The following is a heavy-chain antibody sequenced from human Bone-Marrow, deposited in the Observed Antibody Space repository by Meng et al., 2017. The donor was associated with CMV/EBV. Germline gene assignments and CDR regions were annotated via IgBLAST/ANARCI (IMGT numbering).Heavy chain of an antibody. V-gene: IGHV1-2*02. J-gene: IGHJ6*01. CDR2: INPNSGGT. CDR1: GYTFTSYD. CDR3: ARVGAKEYYYYGMDV. Sequence: ASVKVSCKASGYTFTSYDITWVRQATGQGLEWMGWINPNSGGTNYAQKFQGRVTMTRDTSISTAYMELSRLRSDDTAVYYCARVGAKEYYYYGMDVWGQGTTVTVSS.